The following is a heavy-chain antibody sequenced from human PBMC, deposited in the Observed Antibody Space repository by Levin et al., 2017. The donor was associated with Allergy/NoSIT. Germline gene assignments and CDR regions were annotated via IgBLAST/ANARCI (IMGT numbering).Heavy chain of an antibody. CDR3: ARDASDTAMVFDY. Sequence: PGGSLRLSCAASGFTFSSYGMHWVRQAPGKGLEWVAVIWYDGSNKYYADSVKGRFTISRDNSKNTLYLQMNSLRAEDTAVYYCARDASDTAMVFDYWGQGTLVTVSS. J-gene: IGHJ4*02. D-gene: IGHD5-18*01. CDR1: GFTFSSYG. CDR2: IWYDGSNK. V-gene: IGHV3-33*01.